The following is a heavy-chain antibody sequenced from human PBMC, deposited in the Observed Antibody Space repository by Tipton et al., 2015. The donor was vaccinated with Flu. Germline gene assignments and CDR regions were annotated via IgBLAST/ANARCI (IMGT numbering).Heavy chain of an antibody. CDR3: AGTGY. CDR2: IYTSGST. V-gene: IGHV4-61*02. J-gene: IGHJ4*02. D-gene: IGHD3-10*01. CDR1: GCSISSGSYY. Sequence: LRLSCTVSGCSISSGSYYWSWIRQPAGKGLEWIGRIYTSGSTNYNPSLKSRVTISVDTSKNQFSLKLSSVTAADTAVYYCAGTGYWGQGTLVTVSS.